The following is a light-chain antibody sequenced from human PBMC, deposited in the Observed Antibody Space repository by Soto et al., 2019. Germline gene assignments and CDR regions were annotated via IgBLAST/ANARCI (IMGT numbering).Light chain of an antibody. Sequence: DIVMTQSPDSLAVSLGERATIDCKSSQSVLYSSDNKNYLSWYQQKPGQPPKLLIYWASTRESGVPDRFSGSGSGTDFTLTISRLQAEDVAVYYCQQYNSIPWTFGQGTQVDIK. CDR2: WAS. CDR1: QSVLYSSDNKNY. CDR3: QQYNSIPWT. J-gene: IGKJ1*01. V-gene: IGKV4-1*01.